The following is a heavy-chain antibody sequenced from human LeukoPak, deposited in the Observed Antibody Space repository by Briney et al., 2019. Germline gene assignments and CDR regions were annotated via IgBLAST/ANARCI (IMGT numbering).Heavy chain of an antibody. J-gene: IGHJ4*02. CDR2: MNPNSGGT. V-gene: IGHV1-2*02. CDR3: AREDYYDYVWGSYRLVDY. CDR1: GYTFTSYD. D-gene: IGHD3-16*02. Sequence: ASVKVSCKASGYTFTSYDINWVRQATGQGLEWMGWMNPNSGGTNYAQKFQGRVTMTRDTSISTAYMELSRLRSDDTAVYYCAREDYYDYVWGSYRLVDYWGQGTLVTVSS.